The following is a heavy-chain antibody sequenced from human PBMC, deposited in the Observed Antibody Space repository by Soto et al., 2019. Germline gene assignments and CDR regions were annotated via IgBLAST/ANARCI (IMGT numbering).Heavy chain of an antibody. J-gene: IGHJ6*02. CDR3: ARVIRDIVVGPAAMGDYYGMDG. CDR1: GGSFSGYY. Sequence: SEPLSLTCAVYGGSFSGYYWSWIRQPPGKGLEWIGEINHSGSTNYNPSLKSRVTISVDTSKNQFSLKLSSVTAADTAVYYCARVIRDIVVGPAAMGDYYGMDGWGQGTTVTVSS. D-gene: IGHD2-2*01. V-gene: IGHV4-34*01. CDR2: INHSGST.